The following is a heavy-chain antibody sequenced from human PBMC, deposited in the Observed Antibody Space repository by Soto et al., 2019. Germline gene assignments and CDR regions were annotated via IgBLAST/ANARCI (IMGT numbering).Heavy chain of an antibody. J-gene: IGHJ3*02. CDR2: ISASGGST. Sequence: GGSLRLSCAASGFTFSSYAMTGVRQAPGEGLEWVSTISASGGSTYYTDSVKGGFTVSRDNAKNALYLQMSSLRSEDTAVYYCPKDGPYCSSISCYMDFDIWGQGTMVTVSS. CDR3: PKDGPYCSSISCYMDFDI. D-gene: IGHD2-2*02. CDR1: GFTFSSYA. V-gene: IGHV3-23*01.